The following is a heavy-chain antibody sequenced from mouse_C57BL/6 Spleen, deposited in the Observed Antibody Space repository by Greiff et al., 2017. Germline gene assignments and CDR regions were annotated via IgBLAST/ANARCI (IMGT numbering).Heavy chain of an antibody. V-gene: IGHV1-66*01. J-gene: IGHJ1*03. CDR2: IYPGSGNT. Sequence: QVQLQQSGPELVKPGASVKISCKASGYSFTSYYIHWVKQRPGQGLEWIGWIYPGSGNTKYNEKFKGKATLTADTSSSTAYMQLSSLTSEDSAVYYCARGTGTWYFDVWGTGTTVTVSS. D-gene: IGHD4-1*01. CDR1: GYSFTSYY. CDR3: ARGTGTWYFDV.